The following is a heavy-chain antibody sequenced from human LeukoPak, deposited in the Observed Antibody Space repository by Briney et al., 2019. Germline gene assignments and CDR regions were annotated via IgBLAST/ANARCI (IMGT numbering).Heavy chain of an antibody. Sequence: ASVKVPCKASGYTFTTYAIHWVRQAPGQGLQWMGWISVGDGNTNYSQKFQGRVTLTRDTSASTAYMELTSLISEDTAVYYCARGYPGVVPAAHPDFWGQGTPVTVSS. CDR2: ISVGDGNT. J-gene: IGHJ4*02. V-gene: IGHV1-3*01. D-gene: IGHD2-2*01. CDR3: ARGYPGVVPAAHPDF. CDR1: GYTFTTYA.